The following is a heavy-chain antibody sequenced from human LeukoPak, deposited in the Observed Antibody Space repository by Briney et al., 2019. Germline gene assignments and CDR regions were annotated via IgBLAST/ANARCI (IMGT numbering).Heavy chain of an antibody. CDR3: ARVGYVGGYGDYADY. Sequence: SETLSLTCAVYGGSFSGYYWSWIRQPPGKGLEWIGEINHSGSTNYNPSLKSRVTMSVDTSKNQFSLKLSSVTAADTAVYYCARVGYVGGYGDYADYWGQGTLVTVSS. CDR1: GGSFSGYY. J-gene: IGHJ4*02. D-gene: IGHD4-17*01. V-gene: IGHV4-34*01. CDR2: INHSGST.